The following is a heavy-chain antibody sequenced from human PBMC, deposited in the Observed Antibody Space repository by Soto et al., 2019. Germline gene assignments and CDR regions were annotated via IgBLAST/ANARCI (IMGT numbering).Heavy chain of an antibody. V-gene: IGHV1-18*01. Sequence: HVQLVQSGGEVKKPGASVKVSCKASGYTFSNYGIHWVRQAPGQGLEWMGWISGYNANTRHAQKVQGRVTMTKATATNTAYIELRSLTSDDTAVYYCAREREDSSWSSSDYLQHWGQGTLITVSS. CDR2: ISGYNANT. CDR1: GYTFSNYG. CDR3: AREREDSSWSSSDYLQH. D-gene: IGHD6-13*01. J-gene: IGHJ1*01.